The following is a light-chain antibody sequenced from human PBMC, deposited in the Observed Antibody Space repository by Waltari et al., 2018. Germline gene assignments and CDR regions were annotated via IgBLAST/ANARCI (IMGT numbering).Light chain of an antibody. Sequence: EIVMTQSPATLSVPPGERATLSCRASQSLSDNLAWYQQKPGQAPRLLIYGASTRATGIPARFSGSGSGTDFTLTISSLQSEDFAIYYCQQYNTWPPITFGQGTRVEIK. J-gene: IGKJ5*01. CDR2: GAS. CDR3: QQYNTWPPIT. V-gene: IGKV3-15*01. CDR1: QSLSDN.